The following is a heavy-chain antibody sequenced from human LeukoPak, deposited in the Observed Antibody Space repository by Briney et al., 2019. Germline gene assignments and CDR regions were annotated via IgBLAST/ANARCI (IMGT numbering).Heavy chain of an antibody. CDR3: AREQQGRRAAFDY. CDR2: ISYDGSNK. CDR1: GFTFSRYG. J-gene: IGHJ4*02. V-gene: IGHV3-30*04. D-gene: IGHD1-1*01. Sequence: PGGSLRLSCAASGFTFSRYGMHWVRQAPGKGLEWVTAISYDGSNKYYADSVKGRFTISRDNSRNTLYLQMNSLRTEDTAVYYCAREQQGRRAAFDYWGQGTPVTVSS.